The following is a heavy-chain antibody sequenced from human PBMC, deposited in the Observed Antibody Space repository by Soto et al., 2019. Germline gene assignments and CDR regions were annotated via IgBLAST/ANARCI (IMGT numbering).Heavy chain of an antibody. CDR1: GYTFTGYY. D-gene: IGHD4-4*01. CDR2: INPNSGGT. CDR3: ARVITVTTGPDWFDS. V-gene: IGHV1-2*02. Sequence: ASVKVSCKASGYTFTGYYMHGVRQAPGQGLEWMGWINPNSGGTNYAQEFQGRVTMTRDTYISTAYMELSRLRSDDTAVYYCARVITVTTGPDWFDSWGQGTLVTVSS. J-gene: IGHJ5*01.